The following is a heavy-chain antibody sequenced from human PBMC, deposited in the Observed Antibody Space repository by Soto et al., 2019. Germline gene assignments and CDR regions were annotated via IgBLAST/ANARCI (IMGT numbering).Heavy chain of an antibody. CDR1: GFTSSSYW. CDR3: ARDTYYYDSSDHFSADAFDI. D-gene: IGHD3-22*01. V-gene: IGHV3-74*01. J-gene: IGHJ3*02. Sequence: EVQLVESGGGLVQPGGSLRLSCAASGFTSSSYWIHWVRQAPGKGLVWVSRISNDGSSTNYADSVKGRFTISRDNAKITVYLQMNSLRAEDTAVYYCARDTYYYDSSDHFSADAFDIWGQGTMVTVSS. CDR2: ISNDGSST.